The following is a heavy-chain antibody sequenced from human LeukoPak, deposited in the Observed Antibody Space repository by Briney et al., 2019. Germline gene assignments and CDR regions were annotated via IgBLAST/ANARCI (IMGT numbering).Heavy chain of an antibody. CDR1: GYTFTSYY. CDR3: ARDWGELLRTEYMDV. V-gene: IGHV1-46*01. D-gene: IGHD1-26*01. Sequence: GASVKVSCKASGYTFTSYYMHWVRQAPGQGLEWMGIINPSGGSTSYAQKFQGRVTMTRDMSTSTVYMELSSLRSEDTAVYYCARDWGELLRTEYMDVWGKGTTVTVSS. CDR2: INPSGGST. J-gene: IGHJ6*03.